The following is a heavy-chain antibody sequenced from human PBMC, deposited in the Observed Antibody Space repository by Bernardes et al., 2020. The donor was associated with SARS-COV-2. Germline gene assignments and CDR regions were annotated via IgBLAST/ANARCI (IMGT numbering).Heavy chain of an antibody. V-gene: IGHV4-59*01. J-gene: IGHJ6*02. D-gene: IGHD3-3*01. Sequence: SETLSLTCTVSGGSISSYYWSWIRQPPGKGLEWIGYIYYSGSTNYNPSLKSRVTISVDTSKNQFSLKLSSVTAADTAVYYCARVLVGGDFWSGWEYYYYGMDVWGQGTTVTVSS. CDR1: GGSISSYY. CDR3: ARVLVGGDFWSGWEYYYYGMDV. CDR2: IYYSGST.